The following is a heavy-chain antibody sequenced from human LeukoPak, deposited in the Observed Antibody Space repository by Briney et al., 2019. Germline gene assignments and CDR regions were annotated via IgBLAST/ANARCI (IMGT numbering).Heavy chain of an antibody. J-gene: IGHJ4*02. D-gene: IGHD6-19*01. CDR3: ARVIAAVTSKGVFHY. Sequence: ASVKVSCKASGYTFTGYYMHWVRQAPGQGLEWIGRIDPNRGDNNYEQKVQGRVTMNRDTSITTADMELSRLRSDDTAVYYCARVIAAVTSKGVFHYWGQGTLVTVSS. CDR2: IDPNRGDN. CDR1: GYTFTGYY. V-gene: IGHV1-2*06.